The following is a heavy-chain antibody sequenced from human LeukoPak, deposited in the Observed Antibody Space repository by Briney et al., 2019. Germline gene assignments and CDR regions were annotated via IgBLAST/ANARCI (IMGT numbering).Heavy chain of an antibody. D-gene: IGHD3-16*01. J-gene: IGHJ6*02. CDR2: MNQDGSEK. CDR3: ATYTHWVAGDV. CDR1: GFTFSDSW. V-gene: IGHV3-7*01. Sequence: QTGGSLRLSCAASGFTFSDSWMSWVRQAPGKGLEWVANMNQDGSEKDYVDSVKGRFTISRDNARNSLHLQMSSLRAEDTAVYYCATYTHWVAGDVWGQGTTVTVSS.